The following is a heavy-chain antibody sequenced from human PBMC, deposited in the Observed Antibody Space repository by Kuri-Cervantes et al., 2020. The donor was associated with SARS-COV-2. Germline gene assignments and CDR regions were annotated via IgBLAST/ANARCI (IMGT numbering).Heavy chain of an antibody. CDR3: ARDRGAFGGWFDP. Sequence: LTCAASGFAFSSHAMSWVRQTPEEGLEWVSAIRSGGASTSYADSVMGRFSISRDDSKNTLYLQMNGLRVEDTAVYFCARDRGAFGGWFDPWGQGTLVTVSS. J-gene: IGHJ5*02. CDR1: GFAFSSHA. D-gene: IGHD3-16*01. V-gene: IGHV3-23*01. CDR2: IRSGGAST.